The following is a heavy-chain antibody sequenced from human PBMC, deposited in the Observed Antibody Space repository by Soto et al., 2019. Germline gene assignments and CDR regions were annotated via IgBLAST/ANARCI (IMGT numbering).Heavy chain of an antibody. Sequence: ASVKVSCRAAGYTFTGYYMHWVRHAPGQGLEWMGWINANSGGTNYAQKFQGRVTMTRDTSISTAYMELSRLRSDDTAVYYCARDAGGRDYYDSSGYYLDYWGQGTLVTVSS. CDR2: INANSGGT. V-gene: IGHV1-2*02. CDR3: ARDAGGRDYYDSSGYYLDY. J-gene: IGHJ4*02. D-gene: IGHD3-22*01. CDR1: GYTFTGYY.